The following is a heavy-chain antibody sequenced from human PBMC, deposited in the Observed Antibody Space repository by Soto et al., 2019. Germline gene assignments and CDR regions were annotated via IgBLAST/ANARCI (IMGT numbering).Heavy chain of an antibody. CDR1: GFTFSSYA. Sequence: GGSLRLSCAASGFTFSSYAMHWVRQAPGKGLEWVAVISYDGSNKYYADSVKGRFTISRDNSKNTLYLQMNSLRAEDTAVYYCARDRDCSGGSCLDYWGQGTLVPVSS. CDR2: ISYDGSNK. V-gene: IGHV3-30-3*01. D-gene: IGHD2-15*01. CDR3: ARDRDCSGGSCLDY. J-gene: IGHJ4*02.